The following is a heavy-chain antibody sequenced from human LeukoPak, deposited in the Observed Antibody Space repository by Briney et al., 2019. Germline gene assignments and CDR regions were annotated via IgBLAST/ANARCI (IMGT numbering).Heavy chain of an antibody. Sequence: PGGSLRLSCAASGFTFEDYGMTWVRQRPGKGLEYVCEINWNGDNPVYENSLRGRFTISRDNAKNSVYPQMSSLRVDDTAFYYCARRSVAGATTGYYYDSWGQGTLVTVSS. CDR2: INWNGDNP. D-gene: IGHD1-26*01. J-gene: IGHJ4*02. CDR1: GFTFEDYG. V-gene: IGHV3-20*04. CDR3: ARRSVAGATTGYYYDS.